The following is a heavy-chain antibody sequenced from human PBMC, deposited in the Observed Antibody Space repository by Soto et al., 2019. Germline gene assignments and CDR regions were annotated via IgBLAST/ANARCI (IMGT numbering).Heavy chain of an antibody. V-gene: IGHV4-39*01. CDR2: IYHSGST. J-gene: IGHJ4*02. Sequence: SETLSLTCTVSGGSIANNNYYWGWIRQPPGKGLEWIGSIYHSGSTSYNPSLKSRVTISVDTSKNQFSLKLSSVTAADTAVYYCARPRYYYDGSGYPGFNDYWGQGTLVTVSS. CDR3: ARPRYYYDGSGYPGFNDY. CDR1: GGSIANNNYY. D-gene: IGHD3-22*01.